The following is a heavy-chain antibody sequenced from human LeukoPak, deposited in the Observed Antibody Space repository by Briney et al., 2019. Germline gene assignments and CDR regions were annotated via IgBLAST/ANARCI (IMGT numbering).Heavy chain of an antibody. V-gene: IGHV3-53*01. D-gene: IGHD3-16*01. CDR3: ARDGEGLDY. CDR1: GFTVSSYY. CDR2: IFSGGST. J-gene: IGHJ4*02. Sequence: GGSLRLSCAASGFTVSSYYMSWVRQAPGKGLEWVSVIFSGGSTYYADSVKGRFTISRVTSKNTLYLQMNSLRAEDTAVYYCARDGEGLDYWGQGTLVTVSS.